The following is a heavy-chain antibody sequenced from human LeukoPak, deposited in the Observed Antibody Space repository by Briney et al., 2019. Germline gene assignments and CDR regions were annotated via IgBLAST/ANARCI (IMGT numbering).Heavy chain of an antibody. CDR1: GFTFSSYW. V-gene: IGHV3-7*01. D-gene: IGHD1-14*01. J-gene: IGHJ4*02. CDR2: IKKDRSEK. Sequence: GGSLRLSCAASGFTFSSYWMSWVPQAPGKGLEWMANIKKDRSEKYYVDSVKGRFTISRDNAKNSLYLQMNSLRAEDTAVYYCARDTANHLFDYWGQGTLVTVSS. CDR3: ARDTANHLFDY.